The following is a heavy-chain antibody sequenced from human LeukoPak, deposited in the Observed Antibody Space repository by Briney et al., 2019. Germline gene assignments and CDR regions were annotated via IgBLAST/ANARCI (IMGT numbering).Heavy chain of an antibody. CDR1: GDSISSYY. Sequence: PSETLSLTCTVSGDSISSYYWSWIRQPPGKGLEWIGNIYYSGSTNYNPSLKSRVTISVDTSKNQFSLKLSSVTAADTAVYYCARERYCSSTSCYFRAFDIWGQGTMVTVSS. CDR3: ARERYCSSTSCYFRAFDI. D-gene: IGHD2-2*01. CDR2: IYYSGST. V-gene: IGHV4-59*01. J-gene: IGHJ3*02.